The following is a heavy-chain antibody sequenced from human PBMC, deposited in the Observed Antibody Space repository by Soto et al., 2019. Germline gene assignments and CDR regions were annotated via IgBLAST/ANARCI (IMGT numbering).Heavy chain of an antibody. J-gene: IGHJ4*02. CDR1: GFTFSSYA. CDR2: ISGSGGST. V-gene: IGHV3-23*01. D-gene: IGHD3-9*01. Sequence: EVQLLESGGGLVQPGGSLRLSCAASGFTFSSYAMSWFRQAPGKGLEWVSAISGSGGSTYYADSVKGRFTISRDNSKNSLYLQMNSLRAEDTAVYYCAKGHNILTSYLGYWCQGTLVTVAS. CDR3: AKGHNILTSYLGY.